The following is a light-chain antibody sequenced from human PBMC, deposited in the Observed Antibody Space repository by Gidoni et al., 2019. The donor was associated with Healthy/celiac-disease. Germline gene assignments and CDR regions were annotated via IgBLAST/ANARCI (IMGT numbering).Light chain of an antibody. CDR3: QQYGSSPA. V-gene: IGKV3-20*01. Sequence: EIVLTQSPGTLSLSTGERATLSCRASQSVSSSYLAWYQQKPGQAPRLLIYGASSRATGIPDRFSGSGSGTDFTLTISRLEPEDFAVYYCQQYGSSPAFXXXTKVEIK. CDR1: QSVSSSY. CDR2: GAS. J-gene: IGKJ1*01.